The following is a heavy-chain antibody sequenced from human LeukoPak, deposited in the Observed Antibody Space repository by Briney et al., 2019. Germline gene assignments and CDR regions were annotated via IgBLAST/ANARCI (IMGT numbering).Heavy chain of an antibody. V-gene: IGHV3-7*01. CDR1: GFTFSSYW. D-gene: IGHD2-2*01. CDR2: IKQDGSEK. J-gene: IGHJ6*03. Sequence: GGSLRLSCAASGFTFSSYWMSWVRQAPGKGLEWVANIKQDGSEKYYVDSVKGRFTISRDNAKNSLYLQMNSLRAEDTAVYYCARDRYCSSTSCPGYYYMDVWGKGTTVTVSS. CDR3: ARDRYCSSTSCPGYYYMDV.